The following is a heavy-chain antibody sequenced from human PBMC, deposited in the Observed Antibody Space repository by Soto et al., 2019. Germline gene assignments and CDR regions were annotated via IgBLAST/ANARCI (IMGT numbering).Heavy chain of an antibody. CDR2: ISSNGVKT. D-gene: IGHD2-2*02. CDR1: VFAFSSFS. CDR3: AKSSSFYCGSTNCYIY. J-gene: IGHJ4*02. V-gene: IGHV3-23*01. Sequence: PGGSLRFSCAASVFAFSSFSMNWVRQAPGKGLEWVSGISSNGVKTYLADSVKGRFTISRDNSKKTLYLKMNSLRAEDTAVYYCAKSSSFYCGSTNCYIYWAQGNLVTVSS.